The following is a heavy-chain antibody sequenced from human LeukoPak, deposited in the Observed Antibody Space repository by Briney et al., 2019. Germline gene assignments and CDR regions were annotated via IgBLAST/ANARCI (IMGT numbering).Heavy chain of an antibody. CDR2: MNPSSGNT. Sequence: ASVKVSCKSSGYTFTSCDINWVRQATGQGLEWMGWMNPSSGNTSYGQSFQGRITMTRDISIGTAYMELSNLTSEDTAIYYCTRGSSGRRDNWGQGTLVTVSA. V-gene: IGHV1-8*01. CDR1: GYTFTSCD. CDR3: TRGSSGRRDN. D-gene: IGHD6-19*01. J-gene: IGHJ4*02.